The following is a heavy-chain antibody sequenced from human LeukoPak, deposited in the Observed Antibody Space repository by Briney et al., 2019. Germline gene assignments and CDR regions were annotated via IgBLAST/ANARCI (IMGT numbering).Heavy chain of an antibody. Sequence: ASVKVSCKASGYTFTSYDINWVRQATGQGLEWMGWLNPNSGNTGYAQKFQGRVTLTRDMSTSTDYLELSSLRSEDTAVYYCARVGGDSSGYYYWGQGTLVTVSS. CDR1: GYTFTSYD. D-gene: IGHD3-22*01. CDR3: ARVGGDSSGYYY. V-gene: IGHV1-8*02. CDR2: LNPNSGNT. J-gene: IGHJ4*02.